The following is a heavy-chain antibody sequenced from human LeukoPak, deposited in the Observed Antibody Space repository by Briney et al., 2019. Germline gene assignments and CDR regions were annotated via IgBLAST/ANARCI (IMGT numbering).Heavy chain of an antibody. Sequence: GESLKISCKGSGYSFTSYWIGWVRQMPGKGLEWMGIIYPGDSDTRYSPSFQGQVTISADKSISTAYLQWSSLKASDTAMYYCARATNTYYYDSSALPPHAFDIWGQGTMVTVSS. V-gene: IGHV5-51*01. CDR1: GYSFTSYW. CDR2: IYPGDSDT. D-gene: IGHD3-22*01. J-gene: IGHJ3*02. CDR3: ARATNTYYYDSSALPPHAFDI.